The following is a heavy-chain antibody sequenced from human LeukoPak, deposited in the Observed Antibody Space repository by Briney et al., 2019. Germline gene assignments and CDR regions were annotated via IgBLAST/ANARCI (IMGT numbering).Heavy chain of an antibody. Sequence: GGSLRLSCAASGFTFSSYAMSWVRQAPGKGLEWVSTISGSGGGTYYADSVKGRFTISRDNSKSTLYLQMNSLRAEDTAVYYCAKVSGYSYGPFDYWGQGTLVTVSS. V-gene: IGHV3-23*01. CDR1: GFTFSSYA. D-gene: IGHD5-18*01. CDR2: ISGSGGGT. CDR3: AKVSGYSYGPFDY. J-gene: IGHJ4*02.